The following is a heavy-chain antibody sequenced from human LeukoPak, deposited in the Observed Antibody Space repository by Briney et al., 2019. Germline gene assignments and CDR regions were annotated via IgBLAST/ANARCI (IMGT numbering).Heavy chain of an antibody. Sequence: SQTLSLTCAISGDSVSSNSGAWNWIRQSPSRGLEWLGRTYYRSKWYNDYAVSVKSRITINPDTSKNQFSVQLNSVTPEDTAVYYCARDGPYYYDSSGYPGDYYYYGMDVWGQGTSVTVSS. CDR1: GDSVSSNSGA. CDR3: ARDGPYYYDSSGYPGDYYYYGMDV. CDR2: TYYRSKWYN. D-gene: IGHD3-22*01. V-gene: IGHV6-1*01. J-gene: IGHJ6*02.